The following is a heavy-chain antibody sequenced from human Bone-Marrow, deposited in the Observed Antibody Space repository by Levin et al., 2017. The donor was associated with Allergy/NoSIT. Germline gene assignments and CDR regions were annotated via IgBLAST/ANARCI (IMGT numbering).Heavy chain of an antibody. Sequence: GESLKISCAASGFTFSSYAMSWVRQAPGKGLEWVSAISGSGGSTYYADSVKGRFTISRDNSKNTLYLQMNSLRAEDTAVYYCAKGWELHRYYFDYWGQGTLVTVSS. CDR3: AKGWELHRYYFDY. CDR1: GFTFSSYA. CDR2: ISGSGGST. D-gene: IGHD1-26*01. V-gene: IGHV3-23*01. J-gene: IGHJ4*02.